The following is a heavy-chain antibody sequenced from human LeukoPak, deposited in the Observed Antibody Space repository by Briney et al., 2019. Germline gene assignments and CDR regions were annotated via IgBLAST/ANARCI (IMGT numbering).Heavy chain of an antibody. CDR3: ARDLGYKDYVSAIDI. CDR2: INWKGNSI. CDR1: GFTFDDYG. D-gene: IGHD5-24*01. J-gene: IGHJ3*02. Sequence: GGSLRLSCAASGFTFDDYGMSWVRQAPGKRLEWVSGINWKGNSIGHADSVKGRFTISRDNAKNSLYLQMNSLRAEDTALCYCARDLGYKDYVSAIDIWGQGTMVTVSS. V-gene: IGHV3-20*04.